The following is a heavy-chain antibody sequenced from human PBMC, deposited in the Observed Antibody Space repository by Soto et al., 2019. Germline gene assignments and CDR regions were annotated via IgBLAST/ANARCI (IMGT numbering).Heavy chain of an antibody. CDR2: INHSGST. CDR1: GGSFSVYY. V-gene: IGHV4-34*01. J-gene: IGHJ5*02. Sequence: SETLSLTCAVYGGSFSVYYWSWIRQPPGKGLEWIGEINHSGSTNYNPSLKSRVTISVDTSKNQFSLKLSSVTAADTAVYYCARMYYYGSGSYARPFDPWGQGTLVTVSS. D-gene: IGHD3-10*01. CDR3: ARMYYYGSGSYARPFDP.